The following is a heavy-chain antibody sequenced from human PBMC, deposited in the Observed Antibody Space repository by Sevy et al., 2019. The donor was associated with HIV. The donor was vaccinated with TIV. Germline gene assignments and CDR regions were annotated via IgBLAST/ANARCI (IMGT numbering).Heavy chain of an antibody. D-gene: IGHD4-17*01. V-gene: IGHV3-33*01. CDR1: GFTFSSFG. CDR3: ARDLEFYDHGDYGPAFMPDF. Sequence: GGYLRLSCAASGFTFSSFGMHWVRQAPGKGLEWLAVIWFDGSNTYYADSVRGRFTNSRDIAKNTLHLQMNSLRAEDTAVYYCARDLEFYDHGDYGPAFMPDFWGHGTLVNVSS. CDR2: IWFDGSNT. J-gene: IGHJ4*01.